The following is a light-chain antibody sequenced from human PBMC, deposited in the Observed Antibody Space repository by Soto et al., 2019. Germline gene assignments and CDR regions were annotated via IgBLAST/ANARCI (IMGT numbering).Light chain of an antibody. CDR3: QQSDNTVWT. Sequence: DIQMTQSPSSLSASAGDRVTITCRASQSIATFLNWYQQKPGKAPKLLISAASSLQSGVPARFSGSGSGKDFTLTISSLQPEDVATYYCQQSDNTVWTFGQGTKVEIQ. CDR1: QSIATF. V-gene: IGKV1-39*01. CDR2: AAS. J-gene: IGKJ1*01.